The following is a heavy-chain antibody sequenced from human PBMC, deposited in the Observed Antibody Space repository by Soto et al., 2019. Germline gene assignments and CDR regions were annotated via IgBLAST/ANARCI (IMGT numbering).Heavy chain of an antibody. CDR1: GDTFSGYP. V-gene: IGHV1-69*18. Sequence: QVQLVQSGAELKKPGSSVKVSCKASGDTFSGYPINWVRQAPGEGLEWMGRIIPVFGTTNDAQRFEGRVTVTADESTNTASMELRGLLSEDTAVYYCARDGGFGELKYWGPGTLVTVSS. J-gene: IGHJ4*02. CDR2: IIPVFGTT. D-gene: IGHD3-10*01. CDR3: ARDGGFGELKY.